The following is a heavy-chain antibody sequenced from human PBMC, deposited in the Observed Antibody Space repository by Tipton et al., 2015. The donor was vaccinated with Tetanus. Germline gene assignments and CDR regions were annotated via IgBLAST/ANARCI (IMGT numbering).Heavy chain of an antibody. D-gene: IGHD2-21*02. CDR2: IYTSGST. V-gene: IGHV4-4*07. CDR3: ARDRGVTSPFGSYYYGMDV. CDR1: GGSISSYY. J-gene: IGHJ6*02. Sequence: TLSLTCTVSGGSISSYYWSWIRQPAGKGLEWIGHIYTSGSTNYNPSLKSRVTMSVDTSKNQFSLKLSSVTAADTAVYYCARDRGVTSPFGSYYYGMDVWGQGTTVTVSS.